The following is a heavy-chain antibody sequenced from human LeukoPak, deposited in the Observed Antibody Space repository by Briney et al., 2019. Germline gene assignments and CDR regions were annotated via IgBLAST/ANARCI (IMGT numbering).Heavy chain of an antibody. CDR3: ARDVDLSGNYNDY. J-gene: IGHJ4*02. V-gene: IGHV1-69*13. CDR1: GGTFSNYA. Sequence: SVKVSCKASGGTFSNYAISWLRQAPGQGLEWMGGIIPIFGTANYAQKFQGRVTITSDESTSTAYMELSSLRSEDTAVYYCARDVDLSGNYNDYWAREPWSPSPQ. D-gene: IGHD1-26*01. CDR2: IIPIFGTA.